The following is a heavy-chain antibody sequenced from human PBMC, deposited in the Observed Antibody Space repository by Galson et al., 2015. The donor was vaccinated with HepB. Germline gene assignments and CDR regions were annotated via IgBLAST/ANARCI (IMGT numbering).Heavy chain of an antibody. CDR2: IIPIFGTA. Sequence: SVKVSCKASGGTFSSYAISWVRQAPGQGLEWMGGIIPIFGTANYAQKFQGRVTITADESTSTAYMELSSLRSEDTAVYYCARVQGDILTGYGGGYYYYGMDVWGQGTTVTVSS. D-gene: IGHD3-9*01. J-gene: IGHJ6*02. CDR1: GGTFSSYA. V-gene: IGHV1-69*13. CDR3: ARVQGDILTGYGGGYYYYGMDV.